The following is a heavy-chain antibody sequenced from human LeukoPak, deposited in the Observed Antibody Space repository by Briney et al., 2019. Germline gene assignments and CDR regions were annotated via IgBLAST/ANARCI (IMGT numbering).Heavy chain of an antibody. Sequence: SETLSLTCTVSGGSISSSSYYWGWIRQPPGKGLEWIGSIYYSGSTYYNPSLKSRVTISVDTSKNQFSLKLSSVTAADTAVYYCARDSSGWYFGGWGQGTLVTVSS. CDR2: IYYSGST. V-gene: IGHV4-39*07. D-gene: IGHD6-19*01. J-gene: IGHJ4*02. CDR3: ARDSSGWYFGG. CDR1: GGSISSSSYY.